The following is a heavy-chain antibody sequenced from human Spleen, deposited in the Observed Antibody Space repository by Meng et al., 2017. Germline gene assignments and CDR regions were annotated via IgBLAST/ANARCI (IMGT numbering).Heavy chain of an antibody. CDR3: ARDEDISAAGKLFGDY. J-gene: IGHJ4*02. D-gene: IGHD6-13*01. CDR2: IDPKSGDT. V-gene: IGHV1-2*06. CDR1: GYTFPDYW. Sequence: QGPLVQSGTGVKRPGASVKVPCKPSGYTFPDYWLHWVRRAPGQGLEWMGRIDPKSGDTHYAQRFQGRVTMTGDTSISTAYMELSGLRSDDTAMYYCARDEDISAAGKLFGDYWGQGTLVTVSS.